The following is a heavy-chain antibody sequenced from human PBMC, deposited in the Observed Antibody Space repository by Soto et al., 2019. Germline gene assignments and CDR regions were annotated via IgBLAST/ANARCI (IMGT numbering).Heavy chain of an antibody. V-gene: IGHV4-34*01. CDR3: ARVGYSSSWYSCDY. CDR1: GGSFSGYY. CDR2: INHSGST. Sequence: QVQLQQWGAGLLKPSETLSLTCAVYGGSFSGYYWSWIRQPPGKGLEWIGEINHSGSTNYNPSLKSRVTISVDTSKDQFSLMLSSVTAADTAVYYCARVGYSSSWYSCDYWGQGTLVTVSS. D-gene: IGHD6-13*01. J-gene: IGHJ4*02.